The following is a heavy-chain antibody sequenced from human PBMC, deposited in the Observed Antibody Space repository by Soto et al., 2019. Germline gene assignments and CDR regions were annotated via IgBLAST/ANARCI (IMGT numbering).Heavy chain of an antibody. J-gene: IGHJ6*03. Sequence: GGSLRLSCAASGLTFSSYAMHWVRQAPGKGLEYVSAISSNGGSTYYANSVKGRFTISRDNSKNTLYLQMGSLRAEDMAVYYCARSLINSTYSLPGYYYYTDVWGKGTTVTVSS. V-gene: IGHV3-64*01. D-gene: IGHD2-15*01. CDR2: ISSNGGST. CDR3: ARSLINSTYSLPGYYYYTDV. CDR1: GLTFSSYA.